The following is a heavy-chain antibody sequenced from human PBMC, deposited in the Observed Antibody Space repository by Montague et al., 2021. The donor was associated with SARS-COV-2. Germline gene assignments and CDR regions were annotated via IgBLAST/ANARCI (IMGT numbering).Heavy chain of an antibody. CDR3: ARVPYRLLFVPRYYGMDV. J-gene: IGHJ6*02. V-gene: IGHV4-4*07. Sequence: SETLSLTCTVSGGSISNYYWSWIRQPAGKGLEWIRRIYASGNTNYNPSLKSRVTISVDTSKNQFSLKLSSATAADTAVYYCARVPYRLLFVPRYYGMDVWGQGTTVTVSS. D-gene: IGHD2-2*01. CDR2: IYASGNT. CDR1: GGSISNYY.